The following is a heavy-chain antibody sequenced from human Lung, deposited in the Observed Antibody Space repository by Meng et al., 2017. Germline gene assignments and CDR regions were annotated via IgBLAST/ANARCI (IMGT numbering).Heavy chain of an antibody. CDR3: SGHVDD. J-gene: IGHJ4*02. Sequence: GESLKISCAASGFTFSNAWMTWVRQARGKGLEWIGRMKSNVDGGTVDYAAAVKGRFFISRDDSENTLYLQMNSVKPEDTAVYYCSGHVDDWGQGTLVTVSS. CDR2: MKSNVDGGTV. CDR1: GFTFSNAW. V-gene: IGHV3-15*01.